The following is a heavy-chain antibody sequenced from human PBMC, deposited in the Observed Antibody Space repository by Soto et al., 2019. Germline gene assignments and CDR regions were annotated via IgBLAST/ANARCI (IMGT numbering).Heavy chain of an antibody. Sequence: EVVLLESGGGLEQPGGSLRLSCAASGFIFENFGMSWVRQAPGKGLEWISSISGSGFKKYYADSVKGRFTISRDNSKSTVYLELNNLSAEDTAVYHCAKNQGLELVPLATMDWFDPWGQGSVVTVSS. J-gene: IGHJ5*02. V-gene: IGHV3-23*01. CDR1: GFIFENFG. CDR2: ISGSGFKK. CDR3: AKNQGLELVPLATMDWFDP. D-gene: IGHD3-10*01.